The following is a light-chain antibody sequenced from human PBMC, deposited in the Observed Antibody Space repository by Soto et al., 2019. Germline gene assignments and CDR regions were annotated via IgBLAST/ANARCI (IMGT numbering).Light chain of an antibody. CDR1: LSISNNY. Sequence: EIVLTQSPATLSLSPGERAILSCGASLSISNNYLAWYHQRGGQVPGLLIYGISSRASGVPDRFSGSGSGTDFNITISRLEPEDFGVYYCQQYGGTPHTFGPGTRLEI. V-gene: IGKV3-20*01. J-gene: IGKJ2*01. CDR3: QQYGGTPHT. CDR2: GIS.